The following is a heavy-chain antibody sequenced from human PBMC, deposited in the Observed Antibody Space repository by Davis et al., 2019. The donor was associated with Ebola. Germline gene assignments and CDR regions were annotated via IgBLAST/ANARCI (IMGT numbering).Heavy chain of an antibody. D-gene: IGHD2-8*02. CDR1: GDSISSSNW. Sequence: SETLSLTCAVSGDSISSSNWWSWVRQPPGKGLEWIGEIFHGGTTNYNPSLKSRVIMSVDKSKNQFSLKLTSVTAADTAVYYCARDYWATEGAFDVWGQGTLVTVSS. J-gene: IGHJ3*01. CDR2: IFHGGTT. V-gene: IGHV4-4*02. CDR3: ARDYWATEGAFDV.